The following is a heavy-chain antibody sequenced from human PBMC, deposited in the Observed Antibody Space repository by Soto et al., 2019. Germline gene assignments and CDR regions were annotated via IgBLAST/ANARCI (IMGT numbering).Heavy chain of an antibody. D-gene: IGHD6-13*01. J-gene: IGHJ5*02. V-gene: IGHV3-48*01. Sequence: EVQLVESGGGLVQPGGSLRLSCAASGFTFSSYSMNWVRQAPGKGLEWVSYISSSSSTIYYVDSVKGRFTISRDNAKNSLYLQMNSLRAEDTAVYYCARFGSSSWYWFDPWGQGTLVTVSS. CDR2: ISSSSSTI. CDR1: GFTFSSYS. CDR3: ARFGSSSWYWFDP.